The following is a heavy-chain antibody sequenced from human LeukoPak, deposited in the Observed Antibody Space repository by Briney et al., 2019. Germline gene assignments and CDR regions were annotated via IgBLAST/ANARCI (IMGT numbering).Heavy chain of an antibody. V-gene: IGHV3-30*18. CDR3: AKANWFDP. CDR1: GFTFSSYG. Sequence: GGSLRLSCAASGFTFSSYGMHWVRQAPGKGLEWVAVISYDGSNKYYADSVKGRFTISRDNSKNTLYLQMNSLRAEDMAVYYCAKANWFDPWGQGTLVTVSS. CDR2: ISYDGSNK. J-gene: IGHJ5*02.